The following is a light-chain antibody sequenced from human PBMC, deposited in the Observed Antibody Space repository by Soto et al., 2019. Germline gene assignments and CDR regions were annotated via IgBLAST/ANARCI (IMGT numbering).Light chain of an antibody. V-gene: IGKV3-11*01. CDR1: QSVSSY. CDR3: QLRSNWPRT. Sequence: EIVLTQSPATLSLSPGERATLSCRASQSVSSYLAWYQQKPGQAPRLLIYDASNRATGIPARFSGSGSGTDFTLTISSLEPEDFAVYYCQLRSNWPRTFCQGTKV. J-gene: IGKJ1*01. CDR2: DAS.